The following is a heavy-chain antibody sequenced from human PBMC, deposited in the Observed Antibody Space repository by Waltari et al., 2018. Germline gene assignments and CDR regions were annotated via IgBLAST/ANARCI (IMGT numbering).Heavy chain of an antibody. J-gene: IGHJ3*02. D-gene: IGHD2-15*01. Sequence: QVQLVQSGAEVKKPGSSVKVSCKASGGTFSSYAISWVRPAPGHGLEWMGRIIPIFGTANYAQKFQGRVTITADKSTSTAYMELSSLRSEDTAVYYCARDPRYCSGGSCSNDAFHIWGQGTMVTVSS. V-gene: IGHV1-69*08. CDR1: GGTFSSYA. CDR2: IIPIFGTA. CDR3: ARDPRYCSGGSCSNDAFHI.